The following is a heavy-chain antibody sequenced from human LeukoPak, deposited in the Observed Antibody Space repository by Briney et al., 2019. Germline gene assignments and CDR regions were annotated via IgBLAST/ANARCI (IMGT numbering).Heavy chain of an antibody. CDR3: AKYITGTPYFDP. D-gene: IGHD1-7*01. CDR2: ISGSGGST. CDR1: GFTFSSYA. J-gene: IGHJ5*02. Sequence: GGSLRLSCAASGFTFSSYAMSWVRQAPGKGLEWVSAISGSGGSTYYADSVKGRFTISRDNSKNTLYLQMNSLKAEDTAVYYCAKYITGTPYFDPWGQGTLVTVSS. V-gene: IGHV3-23*01.